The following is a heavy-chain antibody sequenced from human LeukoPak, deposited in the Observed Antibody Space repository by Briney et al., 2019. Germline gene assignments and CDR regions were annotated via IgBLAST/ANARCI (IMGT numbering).Heavy chain of an antibody. J-gene: IGHJ5*02. D-gene: IGHD4-17*01. CDR2: IYYSGST. CDR1: GGSISSYY. CDR3: ARGYGDYGGAAFDP. V-gene: IGHV4-59*01. Sequence: SETLSLTCTVSGGSISSYYWSWIRQPPGKGLEWIGYIYYSGSTNYNPSLKSRVTISVDTSKNQFSLKLSPVTAADTAVYYCARGYGDYGGAAFDPWGQGTLVTVSS.